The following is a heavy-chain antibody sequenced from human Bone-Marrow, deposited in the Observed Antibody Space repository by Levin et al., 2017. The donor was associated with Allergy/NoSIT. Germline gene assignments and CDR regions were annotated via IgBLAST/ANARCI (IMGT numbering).Heavy chain of an antibody. Sequence: GESLKISCAASGFTFDAYVMTWVRQAPGKGLEWVSAVGGSGHSTFYADSVKGRFTISRDNSHKTLYLQMNSLRAEDTATYYCAKSPQPGYDFYDVWGQGTAVNVSS. CDR2: VGGSGHST. CDR3: AKSPQPGYDFYDV. J-gene: IGHJ6*02. V-gene: IGHV3-23*01. CDR1: GFTFDAYV. D-gene: IGHD5-12*01.